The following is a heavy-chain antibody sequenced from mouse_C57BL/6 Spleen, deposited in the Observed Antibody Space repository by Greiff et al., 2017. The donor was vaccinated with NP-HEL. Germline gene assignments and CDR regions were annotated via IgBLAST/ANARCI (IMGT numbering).Heavy chain of an antibody. J-gene: IGHJ4*01. CDR1: GYTFTSYW. D-gene: IGHD2-3*01. CDR3: ARSGGGYYVFMDC. CDR2: INPTRGYT. V-gene: IGHV1-7*01. Sequence: QVQLKQSGAELAKPGASVKLSCKASGYTFTSYWMHWVKQRPGQGLEWIGYINPTRGYTKSNQKFKDKATLTADKSSSTAYMQLSSLTYEDSAVYYCARSGGGYYVFMDCWGQGTSVTVSS.